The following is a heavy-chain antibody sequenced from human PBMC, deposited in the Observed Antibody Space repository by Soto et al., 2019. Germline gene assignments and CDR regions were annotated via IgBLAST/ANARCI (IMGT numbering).Heavy chain of an antibody. CDR2: INHGGSET. CDR1: GFTFSAFW. J-gene: IGHJ4*02. V-gene: IGHV3-7*01. D-gene: IGHD3-22*01. CDR3: ARDRYYDRY. Sequence: EVQVVESGGGLVQPGGSLRLSCSVSGFTFSAFWMSWFRQAPGKGLQWVANINHGGSETHYVDSVKGRFTISSDNAKNSLSLQMNSLRAEATAVYFCARDRYYDRYWGQGTLVTVSS.